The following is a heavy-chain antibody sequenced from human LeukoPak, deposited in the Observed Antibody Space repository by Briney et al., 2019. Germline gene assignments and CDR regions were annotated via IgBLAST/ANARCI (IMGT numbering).Heavy chain of an antibody. J-gene: IGHJ4*02. D-gene: IGHD4-17*01. CDR3: ARDWPPAYGDYVGPN. CDR1: GFTVSSSY. CDR2: IYSGGST. Sequence: PGGSLRLSCAASGFTVSSSYMSWVRQAPGKGLEWVSVIYSGGSTYYADSVKGRFTISRDNSKNTLYLQMNSLRAEDTAVYYCARDWPPAYGDYVGPNWGQGTLVTVSS. V-gene: IGHV3-53*01.